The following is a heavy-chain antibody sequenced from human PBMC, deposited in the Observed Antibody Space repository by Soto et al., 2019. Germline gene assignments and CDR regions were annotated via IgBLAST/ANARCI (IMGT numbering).Heavy chain of an antibody. V-gene: IGHV1-18*01. CDR2: ISAYNGNT. D-gene: IGHD1-26*01. J-gene: IGHJ6*02. Sequence: VQLVQSGAEVKKPGASVKVSCKASGYTFTSYGISWVRQAPGQGLEWMGWISAYNGNTNYAQKLQGRVTMTTDTSTSTAYMELRSLRSDDTAVYYCASGRVSTTNYYYYGMDVWGQGTTVTVSS. CDR1: GYTFTSYG. CDR3: ASGRVSTTNYYYYGMDV.